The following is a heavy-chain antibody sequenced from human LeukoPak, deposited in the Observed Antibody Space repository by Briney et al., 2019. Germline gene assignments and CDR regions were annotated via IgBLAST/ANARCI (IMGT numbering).Heavy chain of an antibody. Sequence: GGSLRLSCAASGFTFSSYGMHWVRQAPGKGLEWVANIKQDGSEKYYVDSVKGRFTISRDNAKNSLYLQMNSLRAEDTAVYYCARPQQWLQPLFQHWGQGTLVTVSS. CDR1: GFTFSSYG. J-gene: IGHJ1*01. D-gene: IGHD6-19*01. CDR3: ARPQQWLQPLFQH. V-gene: IGHV3-7*01. CDR2: IKQDGSEK.